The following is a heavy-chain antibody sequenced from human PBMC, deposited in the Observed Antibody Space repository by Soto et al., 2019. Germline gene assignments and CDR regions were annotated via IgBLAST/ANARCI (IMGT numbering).Heavy chain of an antibody. D-gene: IGHD3-3*01. CDR1: GGSISSYY. V-gene: IGHV4-59*01. CDR3: ARMGYYDFWSGYYLFDY. J-gene: IGHJ4*02. Sequence: SETLSLTCTVSGGSISSYYWSWIRQPPGKGLEWIGYIYYSGSTNYNPSLKSRVTISVDTSKNQFSLKLSSVTAADTAVYYCARMGYYDFWSGYYLFDYWGQGTLVTVSS. CDR2: IYYSGST.